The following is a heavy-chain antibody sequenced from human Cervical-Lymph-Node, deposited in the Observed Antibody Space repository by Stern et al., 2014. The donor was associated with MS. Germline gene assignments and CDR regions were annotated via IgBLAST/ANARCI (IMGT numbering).Heavy chain of an antibody. CDR1: GGSISSSSYY. J-gene: IGHJ4*02. Sequence: QVQLQESGPGLVKPSETLSLTCTVSGGSISSSSYYWGWIRQPPGKGLEWIGSIYYSGSTYYNPSLKSRVTISVDTSKNQFSLKLSSVTAADTAVYYCAISRIAAAAEDYWGQGTLVTVSS. CDR3: AISRIAAAAEDY. CDR2: IYYSGST. D-gene: IGHD6-13*01. V-gene: IGHV4-39*01.